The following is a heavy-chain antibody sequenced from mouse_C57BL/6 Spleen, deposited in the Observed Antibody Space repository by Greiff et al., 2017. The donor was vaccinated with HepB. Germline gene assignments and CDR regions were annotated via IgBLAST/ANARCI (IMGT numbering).Heavy chain of an antibody. CDR1: GFSLTSYG. CDR3: AKQTGYYYGSSYAMDY. J-gene: IGHJ4*01. V-gene: IGHV2-5*01. D-gene: IGHD1-1*01. Sequence: VKLMESGPGLVQPSQSLSITCTVSGFSLTSYGVHWVRQSPGKGLEWLGVIWRGGSTDYNAAFMSRLSITKDNSKSQVFFKMNSLQADDTAIYYCAKQTGYYYGSSYAMDYWGQGTSVTVSS. CDR2: IWRGGST.